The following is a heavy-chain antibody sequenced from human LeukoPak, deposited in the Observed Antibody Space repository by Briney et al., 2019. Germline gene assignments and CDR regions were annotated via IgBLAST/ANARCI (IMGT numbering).Heavy chain of an antibody. D-gene: IGHD3-22*01. CDR2: ISASGVST. V-gene: IGHV3-23*01. CDR3: ARADSLYYYYGMDV. CDR1: GFTFRGYA. Sequence: TGGSLRLSCAASGFTFRGYAMSWARQAPGKGLEWVSSISASGVSTYYADSVKGRFTISRDNAKNSLYLQMNSLRAEDTAVYYCARADSLYYYYGMDVWGQGTTVTVSS. J-gene: IGHJ6*02.